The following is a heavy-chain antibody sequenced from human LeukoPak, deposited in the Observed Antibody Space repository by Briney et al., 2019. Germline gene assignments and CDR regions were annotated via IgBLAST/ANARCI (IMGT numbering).Heavy chain of an antibody. CDR1: GYTFTGYY. Sequence: GASVKVSCKASGYTFTGYYMHWVRQAPGQGLEWMGWINPNSGGTNYAQKFQGRVTMTRDTSISTAYMELSRLRSDDTAVYYCARYGRRVAELLWFGEHQKGDNWFDPWGQGTPVTVSS. J-gene: IGHJ5*02. CDR2: INPNSGGT. CDR3: ARYGRRVAELLWFGEHQKGDNWFDP. D-gene: IGHD3-10*01. V-gene: IGHV1-2*02.